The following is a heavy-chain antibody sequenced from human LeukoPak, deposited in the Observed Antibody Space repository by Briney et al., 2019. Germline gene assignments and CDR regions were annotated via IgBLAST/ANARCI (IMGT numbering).Heavy chain of an antibody. V-gene: IGHV4-59*01. CDR1: GGSISSYY. CDR2: IYYSGST. J-gene: IGHJ4*02. D-gene: IGHD2-8*01. Sequence: SETLSLTCTVSGGSISSYYWSWIRQPPGKGLEWIGYIYYSGSTNYNPSLKSRVTISVDTSKNQFSLKLSSVTAADTAVYYCAGSLGYCTSNVCYLKYWGQGTLVTVSS. CDR3: AGSLGYCTSNVCYLKY.